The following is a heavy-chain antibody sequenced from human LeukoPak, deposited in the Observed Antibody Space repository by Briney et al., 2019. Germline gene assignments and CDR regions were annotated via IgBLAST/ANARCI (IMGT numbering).Heavy chain of an antibody. V-gene: IGHV4-39*07. CDR2: IYYSGST. CDR3: AREGREARPGAAGTEGHFDY. CDR1: GCSISSSSYY. Sequence: SETLSLTCTVSGCSISSSSYYWGWIRQPPGKGLEWIGSIYYSGSTYYNPSLKSRVTISVDTSKNQFSLKLSSVTAADTAVYYCAREGREARPGAAGTEGHFDYWGQGTLVTVSS. D-gene: IGHD6-13*01. J-gene: IGHJ4*02.